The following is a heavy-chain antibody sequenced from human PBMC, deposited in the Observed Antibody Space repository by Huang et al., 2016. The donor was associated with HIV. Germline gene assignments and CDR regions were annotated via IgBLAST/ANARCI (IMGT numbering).Heavy chain of an antibody. V-gene: IGHV5-51*03. J-gene: IGHJ3*02. CDR2: IYFDDSDA. Sequence: EVQLVQSGAEVKRPGESLKISCKGSRYNFAGYWIGWVLQMPGKGLEWMDSIYFDDSDARYSPSLQGQVTISADTSLYSSYLQWTSLRASDTAIFYCARRRRGGFDIWGQGTLVTVSS. CDR3: ARRRRGGFDI. CDR1: RYNFAGYW. D-gene: IGHD2-15*01.